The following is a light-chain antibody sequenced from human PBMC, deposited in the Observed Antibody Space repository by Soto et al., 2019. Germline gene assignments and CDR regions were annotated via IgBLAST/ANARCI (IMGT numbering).Light chain of an antibody. CDR2: DAS. J-gene: IGKJ4*01. V-gene: IGKV3-11*01. CDR1: QSVSSY. Sequence: EIVLTQSPATLSLSPGERATLSCRASQSVSSYLAWYQQKPGQAPRLLIYDASNRATGIPARFSCSGSGTGFTLTISSLEPEDFAVYYCQQRSNWPPLTFGGGTKVEIK. CDR3: QQRSNWPPLT.